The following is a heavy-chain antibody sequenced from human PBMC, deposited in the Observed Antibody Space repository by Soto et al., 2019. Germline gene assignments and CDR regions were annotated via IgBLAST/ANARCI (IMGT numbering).Heavy chain of an antibody. Sequence: QITLKESGPTLVKPTQTLTLTCTFSGFSLSTSGVGVGWIRQPPGKALEGLALIYWNDDKRYSPSLKSRLTITKDTSKNQVVLTMTNMDPVDTATYYCARKTYYYGSGRKYYFDYWGQGTLVTVSS. CDR1: GFSLSTSGVG. CDR2: IYWNDDK. J-gene: IGHJ4*02. CDR3: ARKTYYYGSGRKYYFDY. V-gene: IGHV2-5*01. D-gene: IGHD3-10*01.